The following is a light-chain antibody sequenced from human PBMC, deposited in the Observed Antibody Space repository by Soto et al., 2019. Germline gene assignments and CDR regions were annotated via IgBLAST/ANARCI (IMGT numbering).Light chain of an antibody. CDR2: GAS. CDR1: QTVNSF. J-gene: IGKJ5*01. Sequence: EIVLTQSPGTLSVSPGERATLSCRTSQTVNSFLAWYDQTPGRAPRLLIYGASTRAAGIPDRFSGSGSGTDFTLTIGRLEPEDFAVYYCQQYVSSPPTFGQGTRLEI. V-gene: IGKV3-20*01. CDR3: QQYVSSPPT.